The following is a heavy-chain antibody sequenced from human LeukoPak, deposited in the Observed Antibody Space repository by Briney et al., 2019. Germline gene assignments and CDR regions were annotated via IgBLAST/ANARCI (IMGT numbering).Heavy chain of an antibody. V-gene: IGHV4-59*01. CDR3: ARVFSSSSSFFDY. D-gene: IGHD6-6*01. Sequence: SETLSLTCTVSGGSISSYYWSWIRQPPGKGLEWIGYIYYSGSTNYNPSLKSRVTISVDTSKNQFSLKLSSVTAADTAVYYCARVFSSSSSFFDYWGQGTLVTVSS. CDR2: IYYSGST. J-gene: IGHJ4*02. CDR1: GGSISSYY.